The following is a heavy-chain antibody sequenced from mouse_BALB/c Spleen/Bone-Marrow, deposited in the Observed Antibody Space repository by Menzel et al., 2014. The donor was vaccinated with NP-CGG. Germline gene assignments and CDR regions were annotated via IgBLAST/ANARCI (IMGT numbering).Heavy chain of an antibody. D-gene: IGHD2-10*02. CDR3: NDGYGKYGY. V-gene: IGHV14-4*02. CDR1: GFNIKDYY. J-gene: IGHJ2*01. Sequence: VQLQQSGAELVRSGASVKLSCTASGFNIKDYYMHWVKQRPEQGPEWIGWIDPEIDDTEYDRKFKGKANMTADTSANTAYWQLSIQTTEDTSVYYGNDGYGKYGYWGQGTTLTVSS. CDR2: IDPEIDDT.